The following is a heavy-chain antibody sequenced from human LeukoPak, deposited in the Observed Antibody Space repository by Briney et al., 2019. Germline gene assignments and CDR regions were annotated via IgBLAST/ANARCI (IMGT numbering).Heavy chain of an antibody. Sequence: PGGSLRLSCAASGFTFSSYGMSWVRQAPGKGLEWVSAISGSGGSTYYADSVKGRFTISRDNSKNTLYLQMNSLRAEDTAVYYCAKGGGYRGYDSDAFDIWGQGTMVTVSS. V-gene: IGHV3-23*01. CDR1: GFTFSSYG. J-gene: IGHJ3*02. CDR3: AKGGGYRGYDSDAFDI. CDR2: ISGSGGST. D-gene: IGHD5-12*01.